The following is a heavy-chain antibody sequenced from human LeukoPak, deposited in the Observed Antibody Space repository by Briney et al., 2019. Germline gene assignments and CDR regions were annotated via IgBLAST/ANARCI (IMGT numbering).Heavy chain of an antibody. CDR2: IKQDGSEK. CDR1: GFTFSSYW. Sequence: GGSLRLSCAASGFTFSSYWMSWVRQAPGKGLEWVANIKQDGSEKYYVDSVKGRFTISRDNAKNSLYLQMNSLRAEDTAVYYCARDGAKWLSKYYFDYWGQGTLVTVSS. V-gene: IGHV3-7*01. D-gene: IGHD3-22*01. CDR3: ARDGAKWLSKYYFDY. J-gene: IGHJ4*02.